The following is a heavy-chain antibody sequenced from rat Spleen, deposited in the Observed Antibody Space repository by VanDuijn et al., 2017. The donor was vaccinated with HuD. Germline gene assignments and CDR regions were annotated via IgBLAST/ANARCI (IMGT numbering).Heavy chain of an antibody. Sequence: EVQMVESGGGLVQPGRSLKLSCAASGFTFSDYGMAWVRQAPTKGLEWVATISYGDSYGHSSTYYRDSVKGRFTISRDNTKSPLSLQMDSLRSEDTATYPCARRHYGYTDYFDYWGQGVMVTVSS. J-gene: IGHJ2*01. CDR3: ARRHYGYTDYFDY. D-gene: IGHD1-9*01. CDR2: ISYGDSYGHSST. CDR1: GFTFSDYG. V-gene: IGHV5-29*01.